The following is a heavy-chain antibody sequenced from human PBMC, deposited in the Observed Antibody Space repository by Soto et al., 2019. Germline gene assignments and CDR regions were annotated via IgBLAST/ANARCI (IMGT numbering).Heavy chain of an antibody. CDR3: AHRREDNWNYYALDI. J-gene: IGHJ3*02. CDR2: IYWDDDK. V-gene: IGHV2-5*02. D-gene: IGHD1-7*01. Sequence: QITLKESGPTLVKPTQTLTLTCTFSGFSLNTSGVGVGWIRQPPGKALEWLALIYWDDDKRFSPSLKSRLTITKDTSKNQVVLTMTNMDPVDTATYYCAHRREDNWNYYALDIWGQGTMVTVS. CDR1: GFSLNTSGVG.